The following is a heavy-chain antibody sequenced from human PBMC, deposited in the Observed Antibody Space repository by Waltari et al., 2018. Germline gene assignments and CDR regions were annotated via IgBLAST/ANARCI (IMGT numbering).Heavy chain of an antibody. CDR2: VSPYNGET. V-gene: IGHV1-18*04. D-gene: IGHD6-19*01. J-gene: IGHJ6*02. CDR1: GYWFTNYG. CDR3: VRESSGWFAMDV. Sequence: QAQLVQSGPEVKKPGASVRLSCKASGYWFTNYGIGWVRQAPGQGLEWMGWVSPYNGETNYAQNLQGRGTVTADTATGTAHMDLRSLKSEDTAVYYCVRESSGWFAMDVWGQGTTVTVSS.